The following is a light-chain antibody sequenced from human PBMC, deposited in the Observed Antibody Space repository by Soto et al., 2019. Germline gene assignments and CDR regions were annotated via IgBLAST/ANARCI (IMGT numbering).Light chain of an antibody. Sequence: EIVKTQSPATLSVSPGERATLSCRASQSVSSNLAWYQQKPGQAPRLLIYGASTRATGIPARFSGSGSGTEFTLTIRSLQSEDFAVYYCQQYNNWLITFGQGTRLEIK. CDR1: QSVSSN. J-gene: IGKJ5*01. CDR3: QQYNNWLIT. V-gene: IGKV3-15*01. CDR2: GAS.